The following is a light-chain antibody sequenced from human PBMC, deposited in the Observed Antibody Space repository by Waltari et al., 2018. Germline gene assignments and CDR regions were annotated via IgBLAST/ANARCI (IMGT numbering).Light chain of an antibody. V-gene: IGKV3-20*01. J-gene: IGKJ2*01. CDR3: QQYGSSVMYT. CDR1: QRLSKNY. Sequence: EVVLTQSPGTLSLSPGERATLSCRASQRLSKNYLAWYHQKHGKAPRLLIYGASNRAAGIPDRFSGSGSGTDFTLTISRLEPEDFAVYYCQQYGSSVMYTFGQGTKLEIK. CDR2: GAS.